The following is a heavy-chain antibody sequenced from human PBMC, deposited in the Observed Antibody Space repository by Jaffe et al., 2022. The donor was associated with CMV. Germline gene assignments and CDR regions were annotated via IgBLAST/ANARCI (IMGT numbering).Heavy chain of an antibody. D-gene: IGHD6-13*01. CDR2: IKSKTDGGIT. J-gene: IGHJ4*02. CDR3: STTSITAAERFDYHFDY. Sequence: EVQLVESGGDLVKPGGSLRLSCAASGFTFSNAWMSWVRQAPGKGLEWVGRIKSKTDGGITDYAAPVKGRFTISRDDSKNTLYLQMNGLKTEDTAVYYCSTTSITAAERFDYHFDYWGQGVLVTVSS. V-gene: IGHV3-15*01. CDR1: GFTFSNAW.